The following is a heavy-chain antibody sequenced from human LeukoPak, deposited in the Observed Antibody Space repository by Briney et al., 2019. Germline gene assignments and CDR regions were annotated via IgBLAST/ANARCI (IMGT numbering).Heavy chain of an antibody. Sequence: ASVKVSCKASGYTFTSYGISWVRQAPGPALEWMGWISAYNGNTNYAQKLQGRVTMTTDTSTSTAYMELSSLRSDDTAVYYCARDSVAVAGHSDFDYWGQGTLVTVSS. J-gene: IGHJ4*02. V-gene: IGHV1-18*01. CDR1: GYTFTSYG. D-gene: IGHD6-19*01. CDR2: ISAYNGNT. CDR3: ARDSVAVAGHSDFDY.